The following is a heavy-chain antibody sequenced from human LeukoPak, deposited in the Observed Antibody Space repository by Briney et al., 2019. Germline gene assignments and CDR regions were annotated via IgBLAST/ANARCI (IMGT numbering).Heavy chain of an antibody. CDR2: IGSSGIRI. CDR1: GFTFNDYF. D-gene: IGHD3-10*01. J-gene: IGHJ3*02. Sequence: GGSLRLSCAASGFTFNDYFMSWTRQAPGKGLEWVSYIGSSGIRIFYADSVKGRFTISRDNAKNSLSLQMISLRAEDTAVYYCARTYYYGSGNYNDAFDIWGQGTMVTVSS. V-gene: IGHV3-11*01. CDR3: ARTYYYGSGNYNDAFDI.